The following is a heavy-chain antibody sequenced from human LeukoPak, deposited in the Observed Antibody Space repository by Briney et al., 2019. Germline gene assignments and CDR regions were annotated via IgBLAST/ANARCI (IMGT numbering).Heavy chain of an antibody. CDR3: ARVPQWLVLENYFDY. CDR2: IYYSGST. J-gene: IGHJ4*02. V-gene: IGHV4-39*01. D-gene: IGHD6-19*01. Sequence: PSETLSLTCTVSGGSISSSSYYWGWIRQPPGKGLEWIGSIYYSGSTYYNPSLKSRVTISVDTSKNQFSLKLSSVTAADTAVYYCARVPQWLVLENYFDYWGQGTLVTVSS. CDR1: GGSISSSSYY.